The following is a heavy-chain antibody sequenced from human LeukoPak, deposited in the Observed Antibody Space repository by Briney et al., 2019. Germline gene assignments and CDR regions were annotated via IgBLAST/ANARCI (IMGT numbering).Heavy chain of an antibody. Sequence: GRSLRLSCAASGFTFSSYAMHWVRQAPGEGLEWVAVISYDGNNKYYADSVKGRFTISRDNSKNTLYLQMNSLRAEDTAVYYCARDRVGYSGYDGIFDYWGQGTLVTVSS. J-gene: IGHJ4*02. V-gene: IGHV3-30-3*01. CDR3: ARDRVGYSGYDGIFDY. CDR2: ISYDGNNK. CDR1: GFTFSSYA. D-gene: IGHD5-12*01.